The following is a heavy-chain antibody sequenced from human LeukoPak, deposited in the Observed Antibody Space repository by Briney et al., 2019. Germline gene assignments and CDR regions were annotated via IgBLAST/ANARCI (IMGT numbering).Heavy chain of an antibody. CDR1: GGSFSGYY. CDR2: INHSGST. CDR3: ARDSAAAGTDYFDY. D-gene: IGHD6-13*01. V-gene: IGHV4-34*01. J-gene: IGHJ4*02. Sequence: SETLSLTCAVHGGSFSGYYWSWIRQPPGKGLEWIGEINHSGSTNYNPSLKSRVTISVDTSKNQFSLKLSSVTAADTAVYYCARDSAAAGTDYFDYWGQGTLVTVSS.